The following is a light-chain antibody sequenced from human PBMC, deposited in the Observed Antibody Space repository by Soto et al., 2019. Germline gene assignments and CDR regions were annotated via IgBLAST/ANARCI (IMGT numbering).Light chain of an antibody. CDR3: QQYGTAPKT. CDR1: QSVTVNS. J-gene: IGKJ1*01. CDR2: AAS. Sequence: EILLTQSPSTLSLSPGEGVTLSCRASQSVTVNSLAWYQQKPGQAPRLLIYAASTRAAAVPDRFTGSGSGTDFALTISRLEPEDFAVYYCQQYGTAPKTFGRGTKVDNK. V-gene: IGKV3-20*01.